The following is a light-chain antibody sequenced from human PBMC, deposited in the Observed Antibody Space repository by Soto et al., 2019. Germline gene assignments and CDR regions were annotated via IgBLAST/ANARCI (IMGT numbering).Light chain of an antibody. CDR2: DTS. CDR1: QSVSRK. V-gene: IGKV3-15*01. CDR3: QQYNHWPSIS. J-gene: IGKJ5*01. Sequence: EILMTQSPATVSVSPVARATLSCRARQSVSRKLAWYQQTPGRAPRLLISDTSTRAADIPASFTGSGSWTDFSLTISSLQPEDFLVYYCQQYNHWPSISFGQGTRREIK.